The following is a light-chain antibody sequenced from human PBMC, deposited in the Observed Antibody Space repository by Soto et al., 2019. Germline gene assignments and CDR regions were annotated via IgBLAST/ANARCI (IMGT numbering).Light chain of an antibody. Sequence: DIQMTQSPSSLSASVGDRVTITCRASRSISSYLNWYQQKPGKAPKLLIYAASSLQSGVPSRFSGSGSGTDFTLTISSLQPEDFATYYCQQSYSTPTFGGATKVDIK. J-gene: IGKJ4*01. V-gene: IGKV1-39*01. CDR3: QQSYSTPT. CDR2: AAS. CDR1: RSISSY.